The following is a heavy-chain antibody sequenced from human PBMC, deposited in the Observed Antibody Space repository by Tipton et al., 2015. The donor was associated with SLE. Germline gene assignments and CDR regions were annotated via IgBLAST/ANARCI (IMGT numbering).Heavy chain of an antibody. J-gene: IGHJ5*02. CDR1: GYSISSGYY. Sequence: TLSLTCAVSGYSISSGYYWGWIRQPPGKGLEWIGSIYHSGSTYYNPSLKSRATISVDTPKNQFSLKLSSVTAADTAVYYCARVGQPWGQGTLVTVSS. V-gene: IGHV4-38-2*01. CDR3: ARVGQP. CDR2: IYHSGST.